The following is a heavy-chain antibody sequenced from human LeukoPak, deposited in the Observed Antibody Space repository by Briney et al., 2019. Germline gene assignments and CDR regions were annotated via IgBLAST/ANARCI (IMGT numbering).Heavy chain of an antibody. V-gene: IGHV3-74*01. Sequence: PGGSLRLSCAASGFTFSNYWMHWVCQGPGKGLALVARISTDGSTTSYGDSVKGRFTVSRDNAKNTVYLQMNSLRAEDTGVYYCAKDNSPGWFGPWGQGTLVTVSS. CDR1: GFTFSNYW. CDR2: ISTDGSTT. J-gene: IGHJ5*02. CDR3: AKDNSPGWFGP. D-gene: IGHD4-11*01.